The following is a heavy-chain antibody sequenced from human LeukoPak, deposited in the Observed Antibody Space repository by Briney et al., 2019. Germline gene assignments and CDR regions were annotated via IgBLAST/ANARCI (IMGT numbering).Heavy chain of an antibody. J-gene: IGHJ2*01. CDR3: ARDSNYYDSSGYFDYWYFDL. V-gene: IGHV4-4*07. Sequence: PSETLSLTCTVSGGSISSYYWSWIRQPAGKGLEWIGRIYTSGSTNYNPSPKSRVTMSVDTSKNQFSLKLSSVTAADTAVYYCARDSNYYDSSGYFDYWYFDLWGRGTLVTVSS. D-gene: IGHD3-22*01. CDR2: IYTSGST. CDR1: GGSISSYY.